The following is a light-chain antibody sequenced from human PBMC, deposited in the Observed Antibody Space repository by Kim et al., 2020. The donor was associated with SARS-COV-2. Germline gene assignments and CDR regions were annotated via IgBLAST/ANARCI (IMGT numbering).Light chain of an antibody. J-gene: IGLJ2*01. Sequence: SYELTQPPSVSVSPGQTASITCSGDKLGDKYACWYQQKPGQSPVLVIYQVSKRPSGIPERFSGSNSGNTATLTISGTQAMDEADYYCQAWDSSTVVFGGGTQLTV. CDR2: QVS. CDR3: QAWDSSTVV. CDR1: KLGDKY. V-gene: IGLV3-1*01.